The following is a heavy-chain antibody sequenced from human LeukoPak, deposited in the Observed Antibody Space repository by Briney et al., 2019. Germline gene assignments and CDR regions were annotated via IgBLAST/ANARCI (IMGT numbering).Heavy chain of an antibody. J-gene: IGHJ6*02. CDR1: GGSFSGYY. D-gene: IGHD2-2*01. CDR3: ARYCSSTSCGNYYYYGMDV. CDR2: INHSGST. Sequence: SETLSLTCAVYGGSFSGYYWSWIRQPPGKGLEWIGEINHSGSTNYNPSLKSRVTISVDTSKNQFSLKLSSVTAADTAVYYCARYCSSTSCGNYYYYGMDVWGQGTTVTVSS. V-gene: IGHV4-34*01.